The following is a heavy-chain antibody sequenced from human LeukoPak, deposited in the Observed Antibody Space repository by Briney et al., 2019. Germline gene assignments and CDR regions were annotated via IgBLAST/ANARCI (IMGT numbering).Heavy chain of an antibody. V-gene: IGHV3-30-3*01. D-gene: IGHD4-17*01. CDR1: GFTFSSYA. J-gene: IGHJ6*02. CDR2: ISYDGSNK. Sequence: GGSLRLSCAASGFTFSSYAMHWVRQAPGKGLEWVAVISYDGSNKYYADSVKGRFTISRDNSKNTLYLQMNSLRAEDTAVYYCARANYGAAYGMDVWGQGTTVTVSS. CDR3: ARANYGAAYGMDV.